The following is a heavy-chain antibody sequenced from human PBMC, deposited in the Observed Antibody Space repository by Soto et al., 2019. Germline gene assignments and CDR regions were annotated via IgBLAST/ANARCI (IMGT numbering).Heavy chain of an antibody. V-gene: IGHV4-4*02. CDR3: ARTTPTYYYDSSGYYN. CDR2: IYHSGST. Sequence: SETLSLTCAVSGGSISSSNWWSWVRQPPGKGLEWIGEIYHSGSTNYNPSLKSRVTISVDKSKNQFSLKLSSVTAADTAVYYCARTTPTYYYDSSGYYNWGQGTLVTVS. D-gene: IGHD3-22*01. J-gene: IGHJ4*02. CDR1: GGSISSSNW.